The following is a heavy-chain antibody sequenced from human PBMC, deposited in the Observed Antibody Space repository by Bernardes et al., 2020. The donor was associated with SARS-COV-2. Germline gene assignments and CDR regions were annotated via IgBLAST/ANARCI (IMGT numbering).Heavy chain of an antibody. V-gene: IGHV4-59*01. CDR1: GGSISSYY. Sequence: SETLSLTCTVSGGSISSYYWSWIRQPPGKGLEWIGYIYYSGSTNYNPSLKSRVTISVDTSKNQFSLKLSSVTAADTAVYYCARAGWYYGVWFDPWGQGTLVTVSS. CDR3: ARAGWYYGVWFDP. J-gene: IGHJ5*02. CDR2: IYYSGST. D-gene: IGHD3-3*01.